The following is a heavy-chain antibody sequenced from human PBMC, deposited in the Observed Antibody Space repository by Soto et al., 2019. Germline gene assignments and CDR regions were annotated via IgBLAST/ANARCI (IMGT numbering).Heavy chain of an antibody. CDR3: ARGFDLQYGMDV. V-gene: IGHV3-48*02. CDR1: GFTLIPYS. D-gene: IGHD3-10*01. Sequence: PGGSLRLSCAASGFTLIPYSMNWVLQAPRKGLEWISYISGSSNTINYADSVKGRFTISRDNTKNSLYLQMNSLRDEDTAVYYCARGFDLQYGMDVWGQGTTVTVSS. CDR2: ISGSSNTI. J-gene: IGHJ6*02.